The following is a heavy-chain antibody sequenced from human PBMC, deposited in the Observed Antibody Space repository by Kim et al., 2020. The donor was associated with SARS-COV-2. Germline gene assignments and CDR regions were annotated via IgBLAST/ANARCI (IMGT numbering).Heavy chain of an antibody. D-gene: IGHD4-17*01. CDR3: ARDSLYGDYSTGFDP. Sequence: PSLKSRVTISVDKSKNQFSLKLSSVTAADTAVYYCARDSLYGDYSTGFDPWGQGTLVTVSS. J-gene: IGHJ5*02. V-gene: IGHV4-4*02.